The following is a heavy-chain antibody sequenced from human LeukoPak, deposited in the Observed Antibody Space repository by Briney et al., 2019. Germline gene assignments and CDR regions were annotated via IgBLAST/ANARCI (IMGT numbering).Heavy chain of an antibody. CDR2: ITGSIYFSGST. J-gene: IGHJ6*02. CDR1: GFTFSSYT. Sequence: PGGSLRLSCAASGFTFSSYTMTWIRQPPGRGLEWIGYITGSIYFSGSTKSDPSLESRVTMSVDTSKNQFSLTLSSVTAADTAVYYCARDSRDYGSGSYWDVWGQGTTVTVSS. V-gene: IGHV4-59*01. D-gene: IGHD3-10*01. CDR3: ARDSRDYGSGSYWDV.